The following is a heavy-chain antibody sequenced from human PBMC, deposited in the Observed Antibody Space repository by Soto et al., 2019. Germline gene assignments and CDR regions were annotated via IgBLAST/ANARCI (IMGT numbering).Heavy chain of an antibody. V-gene: IGHV2-5*01. D-gene: IGHD5-18*01. Sequence: QITLKESGPTLVKPTQTLTLTCTFSGFSLSTSGVGVGWIRQPPGKALEWLALIYWNDDKRYSPSLKSGLTITKDTSKNQVVLTMTNMDPVDTATYYCAHKGGYSYGINWFDPWGQGTLVTVSS. J-gene: IGHJ5*02. CDR1: GFSLSTSGVG. CDR2: IYWNDDK. CDR3: AHKGGYSYGINWFDP.